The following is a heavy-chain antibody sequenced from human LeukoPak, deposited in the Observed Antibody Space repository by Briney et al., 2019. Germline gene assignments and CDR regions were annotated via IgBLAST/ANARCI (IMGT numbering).Heavy chain of an antibody. D-gene: IGHD3-16*02. CDR2: ISGSGGST. Sequence: PGGSLRLSCAASGFTFSSYAMSWVRQAPGKGLEWVSAISGSGGSTYYADSVKGRLTISRDNSKNTLYLQMNSLRAEDTAVYYCAKGDMITFGGVIVGKEFDYWGQGTLVTVSS. V-gene: IGHV3-23*01. CDR1: GFTFSSYA. CDR3: AKGDMITFGGVIVGKEFDY. J-gene: IGHJ4*02.